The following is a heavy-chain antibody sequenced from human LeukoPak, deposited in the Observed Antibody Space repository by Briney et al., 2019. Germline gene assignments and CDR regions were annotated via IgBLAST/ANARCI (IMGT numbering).Heavy chain of an antibody. J-gene: IGHJ4*02. Sequence: PGGSLRLSCAASGFTFSSYAMSWVRQAQGKGLEWVSAISGSGGGTYYADSVKGRFTISRDNSKNTLYLQMTSLRAEDTAVYYCARKGRIAAAGTNGGFDYWGQGTLVTVSS. D-gene: IGHD6-13*01. V-gene: IGHV3-23*01. CDR1: GFTFSSYA. CDR2: ISGSGGGT. CDR3: ARKGRIAAAGTNGGFDY.